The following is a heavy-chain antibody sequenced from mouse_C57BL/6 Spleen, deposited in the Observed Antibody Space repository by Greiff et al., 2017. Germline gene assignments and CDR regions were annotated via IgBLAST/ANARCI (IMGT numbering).Heavy chain of an antibody. CDR1: GFTFSSYA. Sequence: EVKLMESGEGLVKPGGSLKLSCAASGFTFSSYAMSWVRQTPEKRLEWVADISSGGDYIYYADTVKGRFTISRDNARNTLYLQMSSLKSEDTAMYYCTRVCLNSGYLYYFDYWGQGTTLTVSS. J-gene: IGHJ2*01. V-gene: IGHV5-9-1*02. D-gene: IGHD2-2*01. CDR2: ISSGGDYI. CDR3: TRVCLNSGYLYYFDY.